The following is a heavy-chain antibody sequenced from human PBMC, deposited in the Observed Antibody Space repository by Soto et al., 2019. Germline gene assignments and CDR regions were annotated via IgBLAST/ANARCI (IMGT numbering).Heavy chain of an antibody. J-gene: IGHJ4*02. CDR2: INPSGGST. CDR1: GYTFTSYY. Sequence: ASVKVSCKASGYTFTSYYMHWVRHAPGQGLEWMGIINPSGGSTSYAQKFQGRVTMTGDTSTSTVYMELSSLRSEDTAVYYCARWVLISRVDTAMAHFDYWGQGILVTVSS. D-gene: IGHD5-18*01. V-gene: IGHV1-46*01. CDR3: ARWVLISRVDTAMAHFDY.